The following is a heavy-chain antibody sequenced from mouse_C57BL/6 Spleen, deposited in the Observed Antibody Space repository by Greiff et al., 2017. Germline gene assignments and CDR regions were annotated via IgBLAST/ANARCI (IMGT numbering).Heavy chain of an antibody. CDR3: SREEGHLRLQAWFAY. V-gene: IGHV1-72*01. D-gene: IGHD3-2*02. CDR1: GYTFTSYW. Sequence: QVQLQQPGAELVKPGASVKLSCKASGYTFTSYWMHWVKQRPGRGLEWIGRIDPNSGGTKYNEKFKSKATLTVDKPSSTAYMQISSLTSDDSAVYYCSREEGHLRLQAWFAYWGQGTLVTVSA. CDR2: IDPNSGGT. J-gene: IGHJ3*01.